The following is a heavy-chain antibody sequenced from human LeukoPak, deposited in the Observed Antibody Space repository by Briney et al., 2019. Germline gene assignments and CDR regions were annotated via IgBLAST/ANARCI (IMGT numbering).Heavy chain of an antibody. Sequence: RQAPGQXXXXRGXINPSGGSTSYAQKFQGRVTMTRDTSTSTVYMELSSLRSEDTAVYYCARGWEIFGVVIIPLDYWGQGTLVTVSS. CDR2: INPSGGST. D-gene: IGHD3-3*01. J-gene: IGHJ4*02. CDR3: ARGWEIFGVVIIPLDY. V-gene: IGHV1-46*01.